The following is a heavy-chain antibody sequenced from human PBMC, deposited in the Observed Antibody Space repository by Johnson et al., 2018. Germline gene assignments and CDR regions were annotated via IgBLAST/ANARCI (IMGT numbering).Heavy chain of an antibody. J-gene: IGHJ6*03. CDR2: INQSGST. CDR1: LGSFSGYY. D-gene: IGHD6-19*01. CDR3: AGVTAVAGYYFHYYYVDV. Sequence: QVQLQQWGAGLLKPSETLSLTCGVYLGSFSGYYWSWIRQPPGKGLEWIGEINQSGSTNYNPSLKSRVTISVDTSKHQFSLRMGSVTAADTAVYYFAGVTAVAGYYFHYYYVDVWGKGTTFTVSS. V-gene: IGHV4-34*01.